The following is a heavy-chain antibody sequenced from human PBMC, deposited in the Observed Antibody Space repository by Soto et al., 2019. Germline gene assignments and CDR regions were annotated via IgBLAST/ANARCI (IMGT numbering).Heavy chain of an antibody. V-gene: IGHV4-39*01. CDR1: GGSISSSSYY. CDR2: VYYSGST. J-gene: IGHJ3*02. D-gene: IGHD5-12*01. Sequence: QLQLQESGPGLVKSSETLSLTCTVSGGSISSSSYYWGWIRQPPGKGLEWIGSVYYSGSTHYNPSLKSRVTISVDTSKNQFSLKLTSVTAADTAVYFCARPGGYDYAFDIWGQGTMVTGSS. CDR3: ARPGGYDYAFDI.